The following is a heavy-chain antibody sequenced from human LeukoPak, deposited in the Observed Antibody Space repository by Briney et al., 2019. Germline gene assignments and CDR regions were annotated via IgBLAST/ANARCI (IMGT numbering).Heavy chain of an antibody. Sequence: SETLSLTCTVSGGSISSSSYYWSWIRQPPGKGLEWIGSIYYSGSTNYNPSLKSRVTISVDTSKNQFSLKLSSVTAADTAVYYCASSYYDSSGPNYWGQGTLVTVSS. CDR1: GGSISSSSYY. CDR3: ASSYYDSSGPNY. CDR2: IYYSGST. D-gene: IGHD3-22*01. V-gene: IGHV4-39*07. J-gene: IGHJ4*02.